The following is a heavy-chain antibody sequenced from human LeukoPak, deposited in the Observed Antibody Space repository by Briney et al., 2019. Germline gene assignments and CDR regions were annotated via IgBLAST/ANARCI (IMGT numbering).Heavy chain of an antibody. J-gene: IGHJ4*02. CDR3: ARAGEPDLYYFDY. V-gene: IGHV1-69*02. CDR2: IIPILGIA. Sequence: ASLKVSCKASGGTFSSYTISWVRQAPGQGLEWRGRIIPILGIANYAQKFQGSVTITADTSTSTAYMELSSLRSEDTAVYYCARAGEPDLYYFDYWGQGTLVSVSS. CDR1: GGTFSSYT. D-gene: IGHD3-16*01.